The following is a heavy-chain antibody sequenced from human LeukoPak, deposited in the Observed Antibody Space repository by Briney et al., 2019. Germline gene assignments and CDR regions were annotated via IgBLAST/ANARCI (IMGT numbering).Heavy chain of an antibody. CDR3: AKDKSHSSWTSHYYYYALDV. CDR2: ISWKSGII. Sequence: PGGSLRLSCAASGFTFDEYAIHWVRQAPGKGLEWVSGISWKSGIIGYADSVKGRFTISRDNAKNSLYLQMNSLRAEDTALYYCAKDKSHSSWTSHYYYYALDVWGQGTTVTVSS. D-gene: IGHD6-19*01. J-gene: IGHJ6*02. V-gene: IGHV3-9*01. CDR1: GFTFDEYA.